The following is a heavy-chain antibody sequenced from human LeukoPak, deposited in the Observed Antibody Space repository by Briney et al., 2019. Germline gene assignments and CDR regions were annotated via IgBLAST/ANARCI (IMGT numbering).Heavy chain of an antibody. CDR2: INHSGST. Sequence: SETLSLTCIVSGDSISSSSYFWGWIRQPPGKGLEWIGEINHSGSTNYNPSLKSRATISVDTPKNQFSLKLSSVTAADTAVYYCARGPGATYFDYWGQGTLVTVSS. J-gene: IGHJ4*02. CDR1: GDSISSSSYF. V-gene: IGHV4-39*07. D-gene: IGHD1-26*01. CDR3: ARGPGATYFDY.